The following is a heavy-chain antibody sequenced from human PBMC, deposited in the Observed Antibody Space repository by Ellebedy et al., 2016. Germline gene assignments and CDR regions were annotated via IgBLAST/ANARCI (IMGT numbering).Heavy chain of an antibody. J-gene: IGHJ6*02. Sequence: GESLKISXKGSGYSFTSYWIGWVRQMPGKGLEWMGIIYPGDSDTRYSPSFQGQVTISADKSISTAYLQWSSLKASDTAMYYCARQRGRFRLVRGWDYGMDVWGQGTTVTVSS. CDR1: GYSFTSYW. CDR3: ARQRGRFRLVRGWDYGMDV. CDR2: IYPGDSDT. V-gene: IGHV5-51*01. D-gene: IGHD3-10*01.